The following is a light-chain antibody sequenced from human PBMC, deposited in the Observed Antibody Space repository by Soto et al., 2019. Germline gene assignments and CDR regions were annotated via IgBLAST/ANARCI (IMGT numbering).Light chain of an antibody. CDR1: QSISSW. CDR3: QQYNNWPPLT. CDR2: KAS. Sequence: DIQMTQSPSTLSASVGDRVTITCLASQSISSWLAWYQQKPGKAPNLLIYKASSLESGVPSRFSGSGSGTEFTLTISSLQSEDFAVYYCQQYNNWPPLTFGQGTRLEIK. V-gene: IGKV1-5*03. J-gene: IGKJ5*01.